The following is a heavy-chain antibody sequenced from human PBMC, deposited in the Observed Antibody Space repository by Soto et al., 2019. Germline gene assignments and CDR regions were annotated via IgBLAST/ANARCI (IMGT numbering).Heavy chain of an antibody. CDR2: IYYSGST. Sequence: SETLSLTCTVSGGSNSSGGYYWSWIRQHPGKGLEWIGYIYYSGSTYYNPSLKSRVTISVDTSKNQFSLKLSSVTAADTAVYYCARVFSDSSSFFDPWGQGTLVTVSS. CDR1: GGSNSSGGYY. D-gene: IGHD6-13*01. CDR3: ARVFSDSSSFFDP. J-gene: IGHJ5*02. V-gene: IGHV4-31*03.